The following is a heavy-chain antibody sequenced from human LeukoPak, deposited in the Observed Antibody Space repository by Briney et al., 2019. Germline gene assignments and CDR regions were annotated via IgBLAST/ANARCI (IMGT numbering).Heavy chain of an antibody. CDR2: INPNSGDS. CDR3: ARDSSDGYNPIDY. J-gene: IGHJ4*02. Sequence: ASVRVSCKXSGYTFTGNYMNWVRQAPGQGLEWVGWINPNSGDSSSAPKFQGRVIMPRDTSISTAYMELSRLTSDDTAMYYCARDSSDGYNPIDYWGQGTLVTVSS. V-gene: IGHV1-2*02. D-gene: IGHD5-24*01. CDR1: GYTFTGNY.